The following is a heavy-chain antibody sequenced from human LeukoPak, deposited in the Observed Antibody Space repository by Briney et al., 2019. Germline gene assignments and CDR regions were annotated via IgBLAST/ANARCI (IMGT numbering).Heavy chain of an antibody. D-gene: IGHD4-17*01. CDR1: GGSFSGYY. V-gene: IGHV4-34*01. CDR3: ARGPLGYGDYLYYYYMDV. J-gene: IGHJ6*03. CDR2: INHSGST. Sequence: SETLSLTCAVYGGSFSGYYWSWIRQPPGKGLEWLGEINHSGSTNYNPSLKSRVTISVDTSKNQFSLKLSSVTAADTAVYYCARGPLGYGDYLYYYYMDVWGKGTTVTVSS.